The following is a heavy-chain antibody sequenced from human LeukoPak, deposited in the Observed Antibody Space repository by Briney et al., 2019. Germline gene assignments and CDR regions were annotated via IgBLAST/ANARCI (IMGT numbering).Heavy chain of an antibody. V-gene: IGHV3-21*01. D-gene: IGHD6-13*01. CDR3: ARDYSSSWYPLYYMDV. CDR2: ISSSSSYI. CDR1: GFTFSSYS. Sequence: GGSLRLSCAASGFTFSSYSMNWVRQAPGKGLEWVSSISSSSSYIYYADSVKGRFTISRDSAKNSLYLQMNSLRAEDTAVYYCARDYSSSWYPLYYMDVWGKGTTVTASS. J-gene: IGHJ6*03.